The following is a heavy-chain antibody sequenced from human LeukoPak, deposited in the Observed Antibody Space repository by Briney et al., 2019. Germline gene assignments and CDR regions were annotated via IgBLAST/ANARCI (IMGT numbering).Heavy chain of an antibody. D-gene: IGHD3-10*02. Sequence: GESLRISCQASGYTFNYYWIGWVRQMPGKGLEWMGVVYPDDSQVIYDPAFEGQVTFSVDESVNTVYLQWTSLKTSDTAMYYCARQSSGTTFGGYWGQGTLVTVSS. J-gene: IGHJ4*02. CDR3: ARQSSGTTFGGY. CDR2: VYPDDSQV. CDR1: GYTFNYYW. V-gene: IGHV5-51*01.